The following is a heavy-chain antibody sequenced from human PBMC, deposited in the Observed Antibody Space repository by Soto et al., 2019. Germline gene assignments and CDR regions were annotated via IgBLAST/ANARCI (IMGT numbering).Heavy chain of an antibody. CDR3: AAGGGHDYFDY. J-gene: IGHJ4*02. Sequence: QVQLVQSGAEVKKPGASVKVSCKASGYTFTSYYMHWVREAPGQGLEWMGIINPSGGSTSYAQKFQSRVTMTSDKSTSTVYVELSSLRSEDTAVYYCAAGGGHDYFDYWGQGTLVTVSS. D-gene: IGHD5-12*01. CDR2: INPSGGST. CDR1: GYTFTSYY. V-gene: IGHV1-46*01.